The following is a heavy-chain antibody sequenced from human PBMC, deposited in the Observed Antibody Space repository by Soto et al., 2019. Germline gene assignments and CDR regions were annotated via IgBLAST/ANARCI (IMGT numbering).Heavy chain of an antibody. CDR3: ARVRSVTMVRGVIDY. Sequence: SETLSPTCAVFGGSFSGYYWSWVRQPPGKGLEWIGEINHSGSTNYNPSLKSRVTISVDTSKNQFSLKLSSVTAADTAVYYCARVRSVTMVRGVIDYWGQGTLVTVSS. J-gene: IGHJ4*02. D-gene: IGHD3-10*01. V-gene: IGHV4-34*01. CDR1: GGSFSGYY. CDR2: INHSGST.